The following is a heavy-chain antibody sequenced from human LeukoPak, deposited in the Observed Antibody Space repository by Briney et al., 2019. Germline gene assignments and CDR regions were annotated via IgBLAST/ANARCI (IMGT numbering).Heavy chain of an antibody. CDR2: ISAYNGNT. Sequence: EASVKVSCKASGYTFTSYGISWVRQAPGQGLEWMGWISAYNGNTNYAQKLQGRVTMTTDTSTSTAYMELRSLRSDDTAVYYCARDRVAGSSWYLDAFDIWGQGTMVTVSS. CDR1: GYTFTSYG. D-gene: IGHD6-13*01. J-gene: IGHJ3*02. CDR3: ARDRVAGSSWYLDAFDI. V-gene: IGHV1-18*01.